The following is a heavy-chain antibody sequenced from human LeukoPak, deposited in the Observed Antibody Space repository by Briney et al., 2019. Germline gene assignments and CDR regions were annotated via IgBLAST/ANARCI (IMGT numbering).Heavy chain of an antibody. V-gene: IGHV3-9*01. D-gene: IGHD3-9*01. CDR3: AKDIGDILTGDSGMDV. Sequence: GRSLRLSCAASGFTFDDYAMHWVRQAPGKGLEWVSGISWNSGSIGYADSVKSRFTISRDNAKNSLYLQMNSLRAEDTALYYCAKDIGDILTGDSGMDVWGQGTTVTVSS. CDR2: ISWNSGSI. CDR1: GFTFDDYA. J-gene: IGHJ6*02.